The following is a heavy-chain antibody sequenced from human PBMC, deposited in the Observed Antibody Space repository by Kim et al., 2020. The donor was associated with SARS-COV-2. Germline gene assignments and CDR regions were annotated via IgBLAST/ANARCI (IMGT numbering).Heavy chain of an antibody. D-gene: IGHD3-22*01. V-gene: IGHV4-39*01. CDR3: ALYYYDSSGYYSEDY. J-gene: IGHJ4*02. Sequence: PSLKSRVTISVDTSKNQLSLRLSSVTAADTAVYYCALYYYDSSGYYSEDYWGQGTLVTVSS.